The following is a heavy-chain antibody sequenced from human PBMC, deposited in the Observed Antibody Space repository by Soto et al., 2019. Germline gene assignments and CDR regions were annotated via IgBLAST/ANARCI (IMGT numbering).Heavy chain of an antibody. Sequence: QVQLVQSGAEVKKPGSSVKVSCKASGGTFSSYAISWVRQAPGQGLEWMGGIIPIFGTANYAQKFQGRVTITADESTSTAYMELSSLRSEDTAVYYCARGAAGYCSSTSCYSSGMDVWGQGTTVTVSS. D-gene: IGHD2-2*01. CDR2: IIPIFGTA. J-gene: IGHJ6*02. CDR3: ARGAAGYCSSTSCYSSGMDV. V-gene: IGHV1-69*01. CDR1: GGTFSSYA.